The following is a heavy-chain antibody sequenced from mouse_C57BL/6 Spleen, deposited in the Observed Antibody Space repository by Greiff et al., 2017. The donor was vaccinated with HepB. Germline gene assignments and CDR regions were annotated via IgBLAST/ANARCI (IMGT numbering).Heavy chain of an antibody. CDR2: IYPGDGDT. Sequence: VQLQQSGPELVKPGASVKISCKASGYAFSSSWMNWVKQRPGKGLEWIGRIYPGDGDTNYNGKFKGKATLTADKSSSTAYMQLSSLTSEDSAVYFCAYSSGYPFDYWGQGTTLTVSS. CDR1: GYAFSSSW. V-gene: IGHV1-82*01. CDR3: AYSSGYPFDY. D-gene: IGHD3-2*02. J-gene: IGHJ2*01.